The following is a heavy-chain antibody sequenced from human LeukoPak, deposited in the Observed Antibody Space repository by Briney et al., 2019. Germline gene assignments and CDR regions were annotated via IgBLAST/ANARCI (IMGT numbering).Heavy chain of an antibody. Sequence: PSETLSLTCSVSGGSITSSSYYWDWIRQPPGKGLEWIWSIYYSGDTYYNPSFKSRVTISVDTSKNQFSLKLSSVTAADTAVYYCARTHNLELLDYWGQGTLVTVSS. CDR3: ARTHNLELLDY. V-gene: IGHV4-39*07. CDR1: GGSITSSSYY. D-gene: IGHD1-7*01. CDR2: IYYSGDT. J-gene: IGHJ4*02.